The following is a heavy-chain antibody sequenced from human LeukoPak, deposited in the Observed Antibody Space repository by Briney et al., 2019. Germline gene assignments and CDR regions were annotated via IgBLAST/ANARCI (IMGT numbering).Heavy chain of an antibody. J-gene: IGHJ4*02. CDR2: ISYDGSYK. Sequence: GGSLRLSCAASGFTFSSYGMHWVRQAPGKGLEWVAVISYDGSYKYYADSVKGRFTISRDNSKNTLYLQMNSLRAEDTAVFYCAKGYSGSSYYIPYFDYWGQGTLVTVSS. D-gene: IGHD3-22*01. CDR3: AKGYSGSSYYIPYFDY. V-gene: IGHV3-30*18. CDR1: GFTFSSYG.